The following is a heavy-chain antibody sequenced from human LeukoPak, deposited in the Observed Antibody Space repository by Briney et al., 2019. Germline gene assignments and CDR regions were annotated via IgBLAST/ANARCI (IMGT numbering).Heavy chain of an antibody. Sequence: ASVKVSCKASGYTFTSYGISWVRQAPGQGLEWMGWISTYNGNTNSAQKLQGRVTMTTDTSTSTALMELRSLRSDDTAVYYCARDPCSGGSCHDAFDIWGQGTTVTVSS. V-gene: IGHV1-18*01. D-gene: IGHD2-15*01. J-gene: IGHJ3*02. CDR1: GYTFTSYG. CDR2: ISTYNGNT. CDR3: ARDPCSGGSCHDAFDI.